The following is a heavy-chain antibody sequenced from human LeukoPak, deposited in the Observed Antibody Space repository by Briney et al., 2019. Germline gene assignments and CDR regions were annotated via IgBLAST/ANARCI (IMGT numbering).Heavy chain of an antibody. Sequence: GGSLRLSCAASGFTFSNAWMSWVRQAPGKGREWVGRIKSKTDGGTTDYAAPVKGRFTISRDDSKNTLYLQMNSLKTEDTAVYYCTTGATLSYYYYMDVWGKGTTVTVYS. D-gene: IGHD5-24*01. CDR1: GFTFSNAW. CDR3: TTGATLSYYYYMDV. CDR2: IKSKTDGGTT. V-gene: IGHV3-15*01. J-gene: IGHJ6*03.